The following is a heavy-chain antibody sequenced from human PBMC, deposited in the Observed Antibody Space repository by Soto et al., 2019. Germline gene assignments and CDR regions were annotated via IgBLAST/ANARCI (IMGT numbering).Heavy chain of an antibody. CDR1: GLNVMGTY. D-gene: IGHD3-22*01. CDR3: GRSGYYDSSGDY. CDR2: LRSDGSA. J-gene: IGHJ4*02. Sequence: EVRLVETGGRLIRPGGSLRLSCAASGLNVMGTYMNWVRQAPGKGLEWVSTLRSDGSAFYADSVKARISISRDGTKNIFYLPMNTLRAEDSTVYYCGRSGYYDSSGDYWGQGTLVTVSS. V-gene: IGHV3-53*02.